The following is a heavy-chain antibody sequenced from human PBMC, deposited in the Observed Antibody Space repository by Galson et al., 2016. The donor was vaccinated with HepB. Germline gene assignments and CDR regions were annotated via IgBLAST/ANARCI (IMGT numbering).Heavy chain of an antibody. CDR3: VRNSFLGGDYSVDY. CDR2: INQDGSQK. J-gene: IGHJ4*02. Sequence: SLRLSCAASGFTLSRFWMSWVRQAPGKGLEWVANINQDGSQKNYVDSVEGRFTISRDNAKNSLYLQMNSLRAEDTAVYYCVRNSFLGGDYSVDYWGQGILVTVSS. CDR1: GFTLSRFW. D-gene: IGHD4-17*01. V-gene: IGHV3-7*01.